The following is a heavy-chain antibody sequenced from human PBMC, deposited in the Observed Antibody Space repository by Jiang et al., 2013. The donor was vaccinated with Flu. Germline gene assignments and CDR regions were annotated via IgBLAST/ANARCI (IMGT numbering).Heavy chain of an antibody. V-gene: IGHV3-23*01. CDR3: AKERGDYYDSSGYYSPLFDY. Sequence: HYADSVKGRFTISRDNSKNTLYLQMNSLRAEDTAVYYCAKERGDYYDSSGYYSPLFDYWGQGTLVTVSS. J-gene: IGHJ4*02. D-gene: IGHD3-22*01.